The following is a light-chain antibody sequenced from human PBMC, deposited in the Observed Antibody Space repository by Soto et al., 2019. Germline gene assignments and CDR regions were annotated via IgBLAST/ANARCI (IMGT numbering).Light chain of an antibody. J-gene: IGKJ1*01. CDR3: QQYDTYSRT. CDR1: QSVSNW. CDR2: EVS. V-gene: IGKV1-5*03. Sequence: DIQMTQSPSALSASVGDSVTITYWASQSVSNWLAWYRQKPGEAPKLLIYEVSTLERGVPSRFSGSGSGTEFTLTISSLQPDDFATFYCQQYDTYSRTFGQGTKVEVK.